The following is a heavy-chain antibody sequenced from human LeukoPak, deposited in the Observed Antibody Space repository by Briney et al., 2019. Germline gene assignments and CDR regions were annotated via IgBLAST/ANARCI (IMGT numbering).Heavy chain of an antibody. V-gene: IGHV3-9*01. CDR2: IVWNSGII. CDR3: AKGDSSGHYTSVDY. Sequence: SGGSLRLSCAASGFTFSNYAMSWVRQAPGKGLEWVSGIVWNSGIIGYADSVKGRFTISRDNAKNSLYLQMNSLRAEDTALYYCAKGDSSGHYTSVDYWGQGTLVTVSS. J-gene: IGHJ4*02. CDR1: GFTFSNYA. D-gene: IGHD3-22*01.